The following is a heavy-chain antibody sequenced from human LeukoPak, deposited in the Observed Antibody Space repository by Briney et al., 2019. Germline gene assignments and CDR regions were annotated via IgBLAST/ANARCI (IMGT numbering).Heavy chain of an antibody. CDR2: IIPIFGTA. Sequence: SVNASCKASGGTFSSYAISWVRQAPGQGLEWIGGIIPIFGTANYAQKFQGRVTITADESTSTAYMELSSLRSEDTAVYYCARGNEGSYLGVYFDYWGQGTLVTVSS. V-gene: IGHV1-69*13. CDR1: GGTFSSYA. CDR3: ARGNEGSYLGVYFDY. D-gene: IGHD1-26*01. J-gene: IGHJ4*02.